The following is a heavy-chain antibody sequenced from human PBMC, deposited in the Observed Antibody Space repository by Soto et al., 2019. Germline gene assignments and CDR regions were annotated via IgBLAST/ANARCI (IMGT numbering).Heavy chain of an antibody. D-gene: IGHD5-18*01. Sequence: PGGSLRLSCEASGFDFSSYAMHWVRQAPGKGLEWVGVISYDGNYIYYADSVKGRFTISRDNSKNTLYVQVNSLRPEDTAACDCATGILTATIGPYAMDAWGQGTTVTVSS. CDR1: GFDFSSYA. CDR2: ISYDGNYI. CDR3: ATGILTATIGPYAMDA. V-gene: IGHV3-30*03. J-gene: IGHJ6*02.